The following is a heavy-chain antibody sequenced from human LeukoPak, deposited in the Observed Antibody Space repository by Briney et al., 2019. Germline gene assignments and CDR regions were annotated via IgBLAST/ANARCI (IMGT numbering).Heavy chain of an antibody. V-gene: IGHV4-31*03. CDR3: AGDILTGDPI. Sequence: SETLTLTCTVSGGSISSGGYYWSWIRQHPGRGLECIGYIYYSGSTYYNPSLKSRVTISVDTSKNQFSLRLSSVTAADTAVYYCAGDILTGDPISGQGTMVTVSS. CDR2: IYYSGST. CDR1: GGSISSGGYY. J-gene: IGHJ3*02. D-gene: IGHD3-9*01.